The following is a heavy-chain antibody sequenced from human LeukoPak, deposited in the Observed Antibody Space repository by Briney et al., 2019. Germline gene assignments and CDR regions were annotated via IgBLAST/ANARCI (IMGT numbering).Heavy chain of an antibody. V-gene: IGHV3-23*01. J-gene: IGHJ4*02. D-gene: IGHD1-26*01. CDR2: ISGSGGST. CDR3: AKDSGSYPHRDY. Sequence: GGSLRLSCAASGFTFSSYAMSWVRQAPGKGLEWVSAISGSGGSTYYADSVKGRFTISRDDSKNTLYLQMNSLRAEDTAVYYCAKDSGSYPHRDYWGQGTLVTVSS. CDR1: GFTFSSYA.